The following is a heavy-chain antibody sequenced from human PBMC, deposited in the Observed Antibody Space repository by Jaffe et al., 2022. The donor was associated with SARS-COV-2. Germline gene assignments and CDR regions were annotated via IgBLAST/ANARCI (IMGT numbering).Heavy chain of an antibody. D-gene: IGHD4-4*01. CDR1: GGSVSSSSYY. Sequence: QLQLQESGPGLVKPSETLSLTCTVSGGSVSSSSYYWAWIRQPPGKGLEWIGTINYSGSTKYHPSLNSRVTISVDTSKNQFSLKLSSVTAADTAMYYCARQGYSNYFINFHFDYWGQETLVTVSA. CDR3: ARQGYSNYFINFHFDY. CDR2: INYSGST. V-gene: IGHV4-39*01. J-gene: IGHJ4*02.